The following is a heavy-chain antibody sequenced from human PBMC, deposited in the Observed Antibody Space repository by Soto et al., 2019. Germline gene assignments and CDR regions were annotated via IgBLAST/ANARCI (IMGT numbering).Heavy chain of an antibody. CDR3: ARIGELSRKKPFDY. D-gene: IGHD3-16*02. V-gene: IGHV1-69*12. CDR1: GGTFSIYA. Sequence: QVQLVKSGAEVKKPGSSVKVSCKASGGTFSIYAISWVRQAPGQGVEWMGGIIPIFGTANYAQKFQGRVTITADESTSTAYMELSSLRSEDTAVYYCARIGELSRKKPFDYWGQGTLVTVSS. CDR2: IIPIFGTA. J-gene: IGHJ4*02.